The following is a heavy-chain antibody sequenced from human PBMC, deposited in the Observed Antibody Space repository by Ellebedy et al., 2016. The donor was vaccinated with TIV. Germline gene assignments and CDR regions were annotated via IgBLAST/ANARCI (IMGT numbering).Heavy chain of an antibody. Sequence: GESLKISCAASGFTFSSYAMSWVRQAPGKGLEWVSTISNTGSRTYYADSVKGRFTISRDNSKNTLYLQMNSLRAEDTAVYYCARDGELGYCISTSCSHPTDYWGQGTLVTVSS. CDR2: ISNTGSRT. CDR1: GFTFSSYA. CDR3: ARDGELGYCISTSCSHPTDY. J-gene: IGHJ4*02. V-gene: IGHV3-23*01. D-gene: IGHD2-2*01.